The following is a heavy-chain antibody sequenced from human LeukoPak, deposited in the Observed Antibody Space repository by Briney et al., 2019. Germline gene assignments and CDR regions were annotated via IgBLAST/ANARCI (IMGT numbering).Heavy chain of an antibody. CDR2: MWYDGSNK. CDR1: GFTFNSYG. J-gene: IGHJ4*02. CDR3: VKARGIQLWLPGDY. D-gene: IGHD5-18*01. Sequence: GGSLRLSCAASGFTFNSYGMHWVRQAPGKGLEWVAVMWYDGSNKYYADSVKGRFTISRDDSKNTLYLQMSSLRAEDTAVYYCVKARGIQLWLPGDYWGQGTLVTVSS. V-gene: IGHV3-33*03.